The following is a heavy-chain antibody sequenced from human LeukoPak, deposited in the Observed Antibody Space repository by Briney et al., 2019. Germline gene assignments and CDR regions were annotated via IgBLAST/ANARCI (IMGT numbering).Heavy chain of an antibody. CDR2: ISGSGGST. CDR3: AKDHLGYCSGGSCSTTYFDN. CDR1: GFTFSSYA. V-gene: IGHV3-23*01. Sequence: PGGSLRLSCAASGFTFSSYAMSWVRQAPGKGLEWVSAISGSGGSTYYADSVKGRFTISRDNSKNTLYLQMNSLRAEDTAVYYCAKDHLGYCSGGSCSTTYFDNWGQGTLVTVSS. D-gene: IGHD2-15*01. J-gene: IGHJ4*02.